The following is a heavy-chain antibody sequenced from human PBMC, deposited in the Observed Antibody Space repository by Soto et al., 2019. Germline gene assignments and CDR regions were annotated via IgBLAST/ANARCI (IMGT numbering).Heavy chain of an antibody. CDR2: IYYSGST. D-gene: IGHD6-6*01. J-gene: IGHJ4*02. V-gene: IGHV4-31*03. Sequence: QLQLQESGPGLVKPSQTLSLTCTVSGGSVSSGGYYWSWIRQHPGKGLEWIGYIYYSGSTYYNPSLKSRVTISVDTSKNQFSLKLSSVTAADTAVYYCARVWGIAARQGPLTFDYWGQGTLVTVSS. CDR3: ARVWGIAARQGPLTFDY. CDR1: GGSVSSGGYY.